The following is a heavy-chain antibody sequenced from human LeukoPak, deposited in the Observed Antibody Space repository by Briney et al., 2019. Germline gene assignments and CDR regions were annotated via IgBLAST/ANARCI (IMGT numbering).Heavy chain of an antibody. Sequence: GGSLRLSCAASGFTFSTYGMSWVRQAPGEGLEWVSAVSGSGGSTYYADSVKGRFTISRDNSKNTLYLQMNSLRAEDTAVYYCAKDGEVRGYNYFDCWGQGTLVTVSS. D-gene: IGHD5-12*01. CDR3: AKDGEVRGYNYFDC. V-gene: IGHV3-23*01. CDR1: GFTFSTYG. CDR2: VSGSGGST. J-gene: IGHJ4*02.